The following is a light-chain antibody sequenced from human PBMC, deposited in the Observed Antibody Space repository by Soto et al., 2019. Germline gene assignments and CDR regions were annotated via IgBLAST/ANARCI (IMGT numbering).Light chain of an antibody. V-gene: IGKV3-20*01. CDR1: QSVGSSY. Sequence: EIVLTQSPGTLSLSPGERATLSCKTSQSVGSSYFAWYQQRPGQAPRLLIYGASNRATGIPDRFSGSASGREFTLTISRLEPEDFAVYYCQQYGRSPSWTFGQGTKVDIK. CDR2: GAS. CDR3: QQYGRSPSWT. J-gene: IGKJ1*01.